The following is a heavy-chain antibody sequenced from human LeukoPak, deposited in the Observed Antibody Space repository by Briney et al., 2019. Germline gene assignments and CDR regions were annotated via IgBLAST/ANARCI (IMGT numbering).Heavy chain of an antibody. Sequence: SQTLSLTCTVSGGSFSSGSYYWRWIRQPAGKGLEWIGRIYTSGSTNYNPSLKSRVTISVDTSKNQFSLKLSSVTAADTAVYYCARDPGSSGYFGIFDPWGQGTLVTVSS. D-gene: IGHD3-22*01. CDR3: ARDPGSSGYFGIFDP. CDR2: IYTSGST. V-gene: IGHV4-61*02. J-gene: IGHJ5*02. CDR1: GGSFSSGSYY.